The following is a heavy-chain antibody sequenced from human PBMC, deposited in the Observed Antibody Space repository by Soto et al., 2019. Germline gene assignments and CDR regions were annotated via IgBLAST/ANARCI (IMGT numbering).Heavy chain of an antibody. CDR3: ARGRNSFDP. V-gene: IGHV3-30-3*01. CDR2: ISYDGSNK. D-gene: IGHD2-21*01. CDR1: GFTFSSYA. J-gene: IGHJ5*02. Sequence: QVQLVESGGGVVQPGRSLRLSCAASGFTFSSYAMHWVRQAPGKGLEWVAVISYDGSNKYYADSVKGRFTISRDNSKNTLYLQMNSLRAEDTAVYYCARGRNSFDPWGQGTLVTVSS.